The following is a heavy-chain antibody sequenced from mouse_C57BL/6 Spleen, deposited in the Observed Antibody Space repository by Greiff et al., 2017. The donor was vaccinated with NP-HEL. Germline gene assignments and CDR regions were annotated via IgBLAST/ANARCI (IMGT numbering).Heavy chain of an antibody. CDR1: GFSFNTYA. Sequence: EADGGLVQPKGSLKLSCAASGFSFNTYAMNWVRQAPGKGLEWVARIRSKSNNYATYYADSVKDRFTISRDDSESMLYLQMNNLKTEDTAMYYCVRDSPYYAMDYWGQGTSVTVSS. CDR2: IRSKSNNYAT. CDR3: VRDSPYYAMDY. J-gene: IGHJ4*01. V-gene: IGHV10-1*01. D-gene: IGHD3-3*01.